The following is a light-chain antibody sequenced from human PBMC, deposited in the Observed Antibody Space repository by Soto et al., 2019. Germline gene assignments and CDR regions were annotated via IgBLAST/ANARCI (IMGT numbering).Light chain of an antibody. V-gene: IGLV2-14*01. CDR3: SSYTISGTYV. J-gene: IGLJ1*01. CDR1: SSDVGAYNY. Sequence: QSVLTPPASVSGYPGQSITISCTGTSSDVGAYNYVSWFQQHPGKAPKLMIYEVSNRPSGVSNRFSGSRSVNTASLTISGLQPEDEADYYCSSYTISGTYVFGTGPKVTVL. CDR2: EVS.